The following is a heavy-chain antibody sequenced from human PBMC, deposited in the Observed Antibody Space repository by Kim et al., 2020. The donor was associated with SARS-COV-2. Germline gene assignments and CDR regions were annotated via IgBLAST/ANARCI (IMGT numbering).Heavy chain of an antibody. V-gene: IGHV3-33*06. D-gene: IGHD1-26*01. J-gene: IGHJ4*02. Sequence: YYADSVKGRFTISRDNSKNTLYLQMNSLRAEDTAVYYCAKQEVGATGLDYWGQGTLVTVSS. CDR3: AKQEVGATGLDY.